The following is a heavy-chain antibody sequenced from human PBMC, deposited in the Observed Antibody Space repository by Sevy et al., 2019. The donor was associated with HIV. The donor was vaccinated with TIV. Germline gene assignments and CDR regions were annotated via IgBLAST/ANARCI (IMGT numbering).Heavy chain of an antibody. CDR2: ISGSGYST. Sequence: GGSLRLSCAASGFTFSSYAMSWVRQAPGKGLEWVSAISGSGYSTYYADSVKGRFTISIDNSKNTLYLQMNSLRAEDTAVYFCATQQQLVLFDAFDIWGQGTMVTVSS. D-gene: IGHD6-13*01. CDR1: GFTFSSYA. CDR3: ATQQQLVLFDAFDI. V-gene: IGHV3-23*01. J-gene: IGHJ3*02.